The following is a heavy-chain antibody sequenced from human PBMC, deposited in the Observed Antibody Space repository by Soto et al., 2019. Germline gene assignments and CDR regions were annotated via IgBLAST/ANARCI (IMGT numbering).Heavy chain of an antibody. Sequence: ASVKVSCKASGYIFTVYYMHWVRQAPGQELGWMGRINPNSGGTNYAQKFQGRVTMTRDTSISTAYTELSSLRSEDTATYYCARGDSTDCSIGVCSFFYHRAMHVWGQGTTGSVSS. D-gene: IGHD2-8*01. CDR2: INPNSGGT. CDR1: GYIFTVYY. J-gene: IGHJ6*02. V-gene: IGHV1-2*06. CDR3: ARGDSTDCSIGVCSFFYHRAMHV.